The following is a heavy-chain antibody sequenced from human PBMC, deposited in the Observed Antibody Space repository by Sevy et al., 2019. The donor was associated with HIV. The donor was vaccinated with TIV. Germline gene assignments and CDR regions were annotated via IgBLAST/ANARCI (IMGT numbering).Heavy chain of an antibody. V-gene: IGHV3-48*02. Sequence: GGSLRLSCAASGFTFSSYSMNWVRQAPGKGLEWVSYISSSSSTIYYADSVKGRFTISRDNAKNSLYLQMNSLRDEDTAVYYCARRDIVVVPAAMTLERPYYYYYYYMDVWGKGTTVTVSS. CDR3: ARRDIVVVPAAMTLERPYYYYYYYMDV. D-gene: IGHD2-2*01. CDR1: GFTFSSYS. J-gene: IGHJ6*03. CDR2: ISSSSSTI.